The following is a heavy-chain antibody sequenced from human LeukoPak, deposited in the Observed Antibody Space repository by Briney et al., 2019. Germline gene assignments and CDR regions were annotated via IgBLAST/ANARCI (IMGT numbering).Heavy chain of an antibody. CDR2: NSFSGGST. V-gene: IGHV3-23*01. J-gene: IGHJ4*02. CDR3: AKAVSRDYYDSSGYVDY. Sequence: GGSLRLSCAASGFTFSNHAMSWVRQAPGKGLEWVAANSFSGGSTYYADSVKGRFTISRDNSKSTLYLQMNSLRAEDTAIYYCAKAVSRDYYDSSGYVDYWGQGTLVTVSS. D-gene: IGHD3-22*01. CDR1: GFTFSNHA.